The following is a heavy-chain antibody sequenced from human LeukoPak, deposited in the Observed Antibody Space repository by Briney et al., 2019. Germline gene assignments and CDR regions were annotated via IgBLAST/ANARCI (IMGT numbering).Heavy chain of an antibody. J-gene: IGHJ3*02. CDR3: AKDGGERAFDI. V-gene: IGHV3-30*04. CDR1: GFTLSSYA. CDR2: ISYDGSNK. D-gene: IGHD4-23*01. Sequence: GGSLRLSCAASGFTLSSYAMHWVRQTPGKGLEWVAVISYDGSNKYYADSVKGRFTISRDSSKNTLYLQMNSLRAEDTAVYYCAKDGGERAFDIWGQGTMVTVSS.